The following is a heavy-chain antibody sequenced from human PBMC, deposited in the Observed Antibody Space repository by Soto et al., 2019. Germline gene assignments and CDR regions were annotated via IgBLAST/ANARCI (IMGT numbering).Heavy chain of an antibody. V-gene: IGHV3-48*02. CDR2: ISSSSTI. CDR1: GFTFSSYS. J-gene: IGHJ6*02. Sequence: GGSLRLSCAASGFTFSSYSMNWVRQAPGKGLEWVSYISSSSTIYYADSVKGRFTISRDNAKNSLYLQMNSLRDEDTAVYYCATRYCSSTSCPIAYYYYGMDVWGQGTTVTVSS. CDR3: ATRYCSSTSCPIAYYYYGMDV. D-gene: IGHD2-2*01.